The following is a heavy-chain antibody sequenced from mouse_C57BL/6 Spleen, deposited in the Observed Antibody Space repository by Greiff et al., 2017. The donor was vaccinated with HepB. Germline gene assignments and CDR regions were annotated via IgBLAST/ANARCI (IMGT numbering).Heavy chain of an antibody. CDR2: IYPRSGNT. CDR3: ARVYSTKPHYYAMDY. CDR1: GYTFTSYG. Sequence: QVQLQQSGAELARPGASVKLSCKASGYTFTSYGISWVKQRTGQGLEWIGEIYPRSGNTYYNEKFKGKATLTADKSSSTAYMELRSLTSEDSAVYFCARVYSTKPHYYAMDYWGQGTSVTVSS. J-gene: IGHJ4*01. V-gene: IGHV1-81*01. D-gene: IGHD2-5*01.